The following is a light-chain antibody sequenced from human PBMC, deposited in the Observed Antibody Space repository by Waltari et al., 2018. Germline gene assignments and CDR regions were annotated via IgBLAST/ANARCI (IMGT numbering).Light chain of an antibody. Sequence: DIVLTQSPAILSLSPGERDSLSCRASQRDTNYLAWYQQKPGQAPRLLIYDTSNRATGIPAMFSGSGFGTDFTLTISSLEPEDFAVYYCQQRRNLPLTFGGGTKVEIK. V-gene: IGKV3-11*01. CDR1: QRDTNY. J-gene: IGKJ4*01. CDR2: DTS. CDR3: QQRRNLPLT.